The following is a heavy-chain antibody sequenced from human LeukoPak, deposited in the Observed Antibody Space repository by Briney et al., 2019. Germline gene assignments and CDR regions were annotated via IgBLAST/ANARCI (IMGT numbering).Heavy chain of an antibody. CDR2: IYYSGST. Sequence: SETLSLTCTASGGSISSYYWSWIRQPPGKGLEWIEYIYYSGSTNYNPSLKSRVTISVDTSKNQFSLKLSSVTAADTAVYYCARERYDPAAYYYYGMDVWGQGTTVTVSS. V-gene: IGHV4-59*01. J-gene: IGHJ6*02. CDR3: ARERYDPAAYYYYGMDV. D-gene: IGHD3-16*01. CDR1: GGSISSYY.